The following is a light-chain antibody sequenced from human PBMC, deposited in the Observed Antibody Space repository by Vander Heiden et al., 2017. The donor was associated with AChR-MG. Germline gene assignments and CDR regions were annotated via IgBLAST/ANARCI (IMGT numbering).Light chain of an antibody. CDR1: SSDVGIYNR. V-gene: IGLV2-18*02. CDR2: EVT. CDR3: SSYTSSSALG. Sequence: QSALTQPPSVSGSSGQSVTISCTGTSSDVGIYNRVSWYQQPPGTAPKLIIYEVTNRPSGVPDRFSGSKSGNTASLTISGLQAEDEADYYCSSYTSSSALGFGGGTKLTVL. J-gene: IGLJ2*01.